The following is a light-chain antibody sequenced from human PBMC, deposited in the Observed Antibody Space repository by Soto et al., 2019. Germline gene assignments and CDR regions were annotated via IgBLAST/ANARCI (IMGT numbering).Light chain of an antibody. CDR2: DVR. V-gene: IGLV2-14*01. Sequence: ALTQPASVSGSPGQSITISCTGTSSDVGGYNYVSWFQQHPGKAPKLMIYDVRNRPSGISNRFSGSKSGNTASLTISGLQAEDEADYYCNSYTSSSTYVFGTGTKLTVL. CDR1: SSDVGGYNY. CDR3: NSYTSSSTYV. J-gene: IGLJ1*01.